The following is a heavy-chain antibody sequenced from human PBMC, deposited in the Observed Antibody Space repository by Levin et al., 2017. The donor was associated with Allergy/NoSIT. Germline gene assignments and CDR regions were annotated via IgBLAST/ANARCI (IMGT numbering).Heavy chain of an antibody. CDR2: IHSSGST. CDR3: ARDRPQGYYESTGFPD. CDR1: GDSINRGDYY. V-gene: IGHV4-30-4*01. J-gene: IGHJ4*02. D-gene: IGHD3-22*01. Sequence: LRLSCSVSGDSINRGDYYWNWIRQSPGKGLEWIGYIHSSGSTNYNPSLKSRLVISMDTSKNQVSLRLRSVTAADTAVYFCARDRPQGYYESTGFPDWGRGIQVIVSS.